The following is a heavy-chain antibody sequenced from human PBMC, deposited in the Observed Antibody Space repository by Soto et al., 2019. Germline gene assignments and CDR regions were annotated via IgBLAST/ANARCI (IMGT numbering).Heavy chain of an antibody. Sequence: GSLRLSCAGSGFTFSTYAMSWVRQASGKGLEWVSAISGSGGSTFFADSVQGRFTISRDNSKSTLYLEMNSLRVEDTAVYYCAKPDYGDTRGSVGFYGMDVWGQGTTVTVSS. V-gene: IGHV3-23*01. D-gene: IGHD4-17*01. CDR1: GFTFSTYA. J-gene: IGHJ6*02. CDR2: ISGSGGST. CDR3: AKPDYGDTRGSVGFYGMDV.